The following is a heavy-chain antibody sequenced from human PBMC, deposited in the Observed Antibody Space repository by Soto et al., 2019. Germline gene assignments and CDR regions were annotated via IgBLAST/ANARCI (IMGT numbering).Heavy chain of an antibody. V-gene: IGHV3-23*01. CDR1: GFTFDDYA. J-gene: IGHJ4*01. D-gene: IGHD2-2*01. Sequence: GGSLRLSCAASGFTFDDYAMHWVRQAPGKGLEWVSAIGGGGNTYYADSVKGRFTISRDNSKNTLYLQMNSLRAEDTAVFYCARHSCSLTSCYFDDWGQGTLVTVSS. CDR3: ARHSCSLTSCYFDD. CDR2: IGGGGNT.